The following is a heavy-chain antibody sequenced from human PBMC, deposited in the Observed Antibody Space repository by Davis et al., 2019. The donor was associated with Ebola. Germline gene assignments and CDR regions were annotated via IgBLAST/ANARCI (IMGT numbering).Heavy chain of an antibody. Sequence: PGGSLRLSCAASGFTFSSYSMNWVRQAPGKGLEWVSSISSSSSYIYYADSVKGRFTISRDNAKNSLYLQMNSLRAEDTAVYYCASGWEPGDAFDIWGQGTMVTVSS. CDR3: ASGWEPGDAFDI. CDR1: GFTFSSYS. CDR2: ISSSSSYI. J-gene: IGHJ3*02. D-gene: IGHD1-26*01. V-gene: IGHV3-21*01.